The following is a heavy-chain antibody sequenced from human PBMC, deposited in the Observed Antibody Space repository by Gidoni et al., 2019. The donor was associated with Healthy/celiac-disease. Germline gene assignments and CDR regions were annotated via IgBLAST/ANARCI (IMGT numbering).Heavy chain of an antibody. CDR3: AKDIGGLNYFDY. V-gene: IGHV3-23*01. CDR2: ISGSGGRT. CDR1: GLTFSSYA. J-gene: IGHJ4*02. D-gene: IGHD5-12*01. Sequence: EVQLLESGGGLVQPGGSLRLSCAASGLTFSSYAMSWVRQAPGKGLELVSAISGSGGRTYYADSGKGRFTISRDNSKNTLYLQMNSLRAEDTAVYYCAKDIGGLNYFDYWGQGTLVTVSS.